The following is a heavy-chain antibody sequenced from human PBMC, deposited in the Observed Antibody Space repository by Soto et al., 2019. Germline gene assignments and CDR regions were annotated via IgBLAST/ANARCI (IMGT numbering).Heavy chain of an antibody. V-gene: IGHV2-5*02. J-gene: IGHJ6*02. D-gene: IGHD2-21*01. CDR1: GFSLRTSGVG. Sequence: GSGPTLVKPTQTLTLTFTFSGFSLRTSGVGVGWIRQPPGKALEWLALIYWDDDKRYNPSLKSRLTITKDTSKNQVVLTMTNMDPVDTATYYCVQSRCGGDCLQSYGLDVWGQGTTVTVSS. CDR2: IYWDDDK. CDR3: VQSRCGGDCLQSYGLDV.